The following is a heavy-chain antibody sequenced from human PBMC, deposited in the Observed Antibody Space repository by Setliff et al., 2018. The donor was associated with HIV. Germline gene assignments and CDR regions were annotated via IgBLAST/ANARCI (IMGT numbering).Heavy chain of an antibody. Sequence: SETLSLTCAVYGGSFSGFYWNWIRQPPGGGLEWIGEINPGGSTNYNPSLKSRVTISEDTSKRQFSLRVNSVTAADTGVYFCARAPQDRTTWYFDLWGRGTLVTVS. V-gene: IGHV4-34*01. CDR2: INPGGST. CDR3: ARAPQDRTTWYFDL. D-gene: IGHD4-17*01. CDR1: GGSFSGFY. J-gene: IGHJ2*01.